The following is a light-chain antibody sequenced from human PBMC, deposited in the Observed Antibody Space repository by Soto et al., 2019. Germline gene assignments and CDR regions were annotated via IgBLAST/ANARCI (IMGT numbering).Light chain of an antibody. CDR3: CSDAGSSLYV. CDR2: EIT. CDR1: NSDVGSFDF. V-gene: IGLV2-23*02. Sequence: QSVLTQPASVSGSPGQSITISCTRTNSDVGSFDFVSWYQQYPGKAPKVMIYEITKRPSGVSNRFSGSKSGNTASLTISGLQADDEADYYCCSDAGSSLYVFVTGTKVTVL. J-gene: IGLJ1*01.